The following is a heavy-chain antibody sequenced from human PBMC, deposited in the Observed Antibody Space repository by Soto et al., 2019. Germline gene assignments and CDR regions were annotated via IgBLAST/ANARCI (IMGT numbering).Heavy chain of an antibody. CDR2: IYYSGST. CDR1: GGSVSSSGNY. V-gene: IGHV4-39*01. Sequence: PSETLSRTCTVSGGSVSSSGNYCGWIRQPPGKGLEWIGSIYYSGSTYYNPSLKSRVTTSADTSKNQFSLKLGSVTAADTAVYYCARGGLRYPSTLDYWGPGTLVTVSS. D-gene: IGHD1-20*01. J-gene: IGHJ4*02. CDR3: ARGGLRYPSTLDY.